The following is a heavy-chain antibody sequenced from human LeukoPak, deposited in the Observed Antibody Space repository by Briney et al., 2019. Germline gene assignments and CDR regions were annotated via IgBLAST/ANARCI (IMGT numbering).Heavy chain of an antibody. J-gene: IGHJ6*02. CDR3: TIYKNWVAGDV. CDR1: GFALGDYW. V-gene: IGHV3-7*01. D-gene: IGHD7-27*01. Sequence: GGSLRLSCAASGFALGDYWMSWVRQAPGKGPEWVATIKQDGSEEHYVDSVKGRFTVSRDNARNSLFLQMNSLRVEDTAVYYCTIYKNWVAGDVWGQGTTGSVSS. CDR2: IKQDGSEE.